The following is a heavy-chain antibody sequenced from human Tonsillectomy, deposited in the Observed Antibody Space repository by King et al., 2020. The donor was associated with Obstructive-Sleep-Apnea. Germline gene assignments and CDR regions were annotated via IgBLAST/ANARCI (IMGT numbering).Heavy chain of an antibody. Sequence: VQLVESGGGLVKPGGSLRLSCAASGFTFSNAWMSWVRQAPGKGLEWVGRIKSKTDGGTTDYAAPVKGRFTISRGDSKNTLYLQMNSLKTEDTAVDYCTTDGGEAAGTNYWGQGTLVTVSS. D-gene: IGHD6-13*01. CDR1: GFTFSNAW. CDR3: TTDGGEAAGTNY. CDR2: IKSKTDGGTT. J-gene: IGHJ4*02. V-gene: IGHV3-15*05.